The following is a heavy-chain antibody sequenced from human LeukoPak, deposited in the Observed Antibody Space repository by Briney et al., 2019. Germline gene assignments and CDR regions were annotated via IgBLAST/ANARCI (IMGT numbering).Heavy chain of an antibody. V-gene: IGHV3-21*01. D-gene: IGHD3-10*02. CDR3: ARDLLYSL. J-gene: IGHJ4*02. Sequence: GGXLXXSCEASGFTLRSYGMNWVGQAQGKCLECVSSITTSISYIYYAYSVKSRFTISRHNPNNSLYLQMNSLRAEDTAVYYCARDLLYSLWGQGTLVTVSS. CDR1: GFTLRSYG. CDR2: ITTSISYI.